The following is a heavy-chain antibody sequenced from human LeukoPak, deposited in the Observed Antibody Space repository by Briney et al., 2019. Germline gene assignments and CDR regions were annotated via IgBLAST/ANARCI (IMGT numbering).Heavy chain of an antibody. Sequence: GASVKVFCKASGYTFTGHYMHWVRQAPGQGLEWMGWISPNSGDTDYAQRFQGRVTMTRDTSISTAYMELSRLTSDDTAVYYCARAAIAVAGDYHYHYMDVWGKGTTVTVSS. J-gene: IGHJ6*03. D-gene: IGHD6-19*01. CDR1: GYTFTGHY. CDR3: ARAAIAVAGDYHYHYMDV. CDR2: ISPNSGDT. V-gene: IGHV1-2*02.